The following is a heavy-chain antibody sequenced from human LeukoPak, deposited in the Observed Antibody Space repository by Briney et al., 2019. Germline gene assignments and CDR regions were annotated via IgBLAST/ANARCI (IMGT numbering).Heavy chain of an antibody. D-gene: IGHD5-18*01. J-gene: IGHJ6*02. Sequence: GGSLRLSCAASGFTFSRFWMSWVRQAPGKGLEWVAVISYDGSNKYYADSVKGRFTISRDNSKNTLYLQMNSLRAEDTAVYYCAKDVDTAMDYYYGMDVWGQGTTVTVSS. CDR3: AKDVDTAMDYYYGMDV. V-gene: IGHV3-30*18. CDR1: GFTFSRFW. CDR2: ISYDGSNK.